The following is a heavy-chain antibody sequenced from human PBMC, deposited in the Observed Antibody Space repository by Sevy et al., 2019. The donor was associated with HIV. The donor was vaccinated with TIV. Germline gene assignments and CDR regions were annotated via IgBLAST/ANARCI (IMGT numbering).Heavy chain of an antibody. CDR1: GGTFSRHA. CDR2: IIPIFGRG. CDR3: AKGRDDIVAVPAVRLYYQNGMDV. Sequence: ASVKVSCKASGGTFSRHAISWVRQAPGQGLEWMGGIIPIFGRGNDAQQFLGRVTITADESTSTVYMELSGLRSDDTAVYYCAKGRDDIVAVPAVRLYYQNGMDVWGQGTTVTVSS. J-gene: IGHJ6*02. V-gene: IGHV1-69*13. D-gene: IGHD2-2*01.